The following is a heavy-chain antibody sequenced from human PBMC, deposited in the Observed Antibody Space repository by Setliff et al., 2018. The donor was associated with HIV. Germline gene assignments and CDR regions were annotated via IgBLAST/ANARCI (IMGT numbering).Heavy chain of an antibody. CDR2: IIPIFGTA. Sequence: GASVKVSCKASGGSFGSFAISWVRQAPGQGLEWMGGIIPIFGTANYAQKFQTRVTFSADDFRTTAYMEMTTLRSEDTAVYYCARLIGDDFWSGHSNWFDPWGQGTLVTVSS. CDR1: GGSFGSFA. V-gene: IGHV1-69*13. CDR3: ARLIGDDFWSGHSNWFDP. J-gene: IGHJ5*02. D-gene: IGHD3-3*01.